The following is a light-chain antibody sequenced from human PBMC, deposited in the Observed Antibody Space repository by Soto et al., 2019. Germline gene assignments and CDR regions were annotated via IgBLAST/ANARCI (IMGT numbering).Light chain of an antibody. J-gene: IGLJ1*01. Sequence: NFMLTQPHSVSETPGKTVTISCTGSSGSVASNYVHWYQRRPGSAPTIVIYGDNQRPSGVPDRFSGSIDSSSNSASLTLSRLQTEDEADYFCQSYDRASLYVFGTGTKLTVL. V-gene: IGLV6-57*02. CDR2: GDN. CDR3: QSYDRASLYV. CDR1: SGSVASNY.